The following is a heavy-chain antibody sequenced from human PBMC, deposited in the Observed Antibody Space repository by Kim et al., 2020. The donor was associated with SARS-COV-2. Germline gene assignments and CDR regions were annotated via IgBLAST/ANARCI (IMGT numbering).Heavy chain of an antibody. CDR3: AREGLADYYWGYFDY. D-gene: IGHD7-27*01. V-gene: IGHV3-7*03. J-gene: IGHJ4*01. Sequence: GGSLRLSCAASGFTFRNYWMSWIRQAPGRGLEWVANIRRDASEIYYVESVKGRFTISRDNVRNSLYLQMDSLRAEDTGIYYCAREGLADYYWGYFDYWG. CDR1: GFTFRNYW. CDR2: IRRDASEI.